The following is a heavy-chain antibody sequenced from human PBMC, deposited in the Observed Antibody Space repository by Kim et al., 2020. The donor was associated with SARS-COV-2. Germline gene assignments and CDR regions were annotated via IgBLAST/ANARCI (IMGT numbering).Heavy chain of an antibody. Sequence: SETLSLTCAVYGGSFSGYYWSWIRQPPGKGLEWIGEINHSGSTNYNPSLKSRVTISVDTSKNQFSLKLSSVTAADTAVYYCARGPRTMIVVVNFDYWGQG. CDR1: GGSFSGYY. J-gene: IGHJ4*02. CDR3: ARGPRTMIVVVNFDY. CDR2: INHSGST. D-gene: IGHD3-22*01. V-gene: IGHV4-34*01.